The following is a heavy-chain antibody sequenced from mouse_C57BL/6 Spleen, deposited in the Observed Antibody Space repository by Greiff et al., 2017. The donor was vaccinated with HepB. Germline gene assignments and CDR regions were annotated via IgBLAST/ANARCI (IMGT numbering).Heavy chain of an antibody. V-gene: IGHV7-1*01. CDR3: ARGAAHYYGSSYGYFDV. D-gene: IGHD1-1*01. J-gene: IGHJ1*03. CDR2: SRNKANDYTT. CDR1: GFTFSDFY. Sequence: EVKLVESGGGLVQSGRSLRLSCATSGFTFSDFYMEWVRQAPGKGLEWIAASRNKANDYTTEYSASVKGRFIVSRDTSQSILYLQMNALRAEDTAVYYCARGAAHYYGSSYGYFDVWGTGTTVTVSS.